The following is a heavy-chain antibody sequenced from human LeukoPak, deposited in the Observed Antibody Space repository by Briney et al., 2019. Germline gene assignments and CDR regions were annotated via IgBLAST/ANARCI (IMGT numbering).Heavy chain of an antibody. CDR1: GGAFSSYA. CDR3: ARLYCSSTSCYLDP. J-gene: IGHJ5*02. Sequence: ASVKVSCKASGGAFSSYAINWVRQAPGQGLEWMGRIIPMFGTVNYEQKFQGRVTIIADKFTSTAYMELSSLRSEDMAVYYCARLYCSSTSCYLDPWGQGTLVTVSS. D-gene: IGHD2-2*01. CDR2: IIPMFGTV. V-gene: IGHV1-69*06.